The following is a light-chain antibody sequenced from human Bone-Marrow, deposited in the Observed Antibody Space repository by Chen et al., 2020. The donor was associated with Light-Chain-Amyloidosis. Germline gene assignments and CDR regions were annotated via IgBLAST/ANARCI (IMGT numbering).Light chain of an antibody. J-gene: IGKJ4*01. CDR1: QTIRSNY. CDR2: GSS. CDR3: QQYGTSPLT. Sequence: EIVLTQSPGTLSLSPGEGANLSCRASQTIRSNYLTWYQQKFGQAPRLLIYGSSSRATGIPDRCTGSGSGTDFTLTINRLEPEDCAMYYCQQYGTSPLTFGGGTKVEIK. V-gene: IGKV3-20*01.